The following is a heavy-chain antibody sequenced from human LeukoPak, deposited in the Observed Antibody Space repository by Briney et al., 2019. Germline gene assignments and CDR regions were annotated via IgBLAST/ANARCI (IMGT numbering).Heavy chain of an antibody. CDR3: ATHCSGVSCYGSDGP. CDR1: GGTFSSYA. CDR2: ISAYNSDT. J-gene: IGHJ5*02. V-gene: IGHV1-18*01. Sequence: ASVKVSCNASGGTFSSYAISWVRQAPGQGLEWMGWISAYNSDTNYAQEFHGRVTMTTDTPTSTAYMELRSLRSDDTAVYYCATHCSGVSCYGSDGPWGQGTLVTVSS. D-gene: IGHD2-15*01.